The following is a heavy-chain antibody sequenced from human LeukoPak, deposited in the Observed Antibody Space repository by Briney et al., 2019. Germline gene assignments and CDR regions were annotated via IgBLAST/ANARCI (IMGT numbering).Heavy chain of an antibody. J-gene: IGHJ4*02. CDR1: GYTFSSHG. V-gene: IGHV1-18*01. Sequence: ASVKVSCKASGYTFSSHGITWVRQAPGQGLEWMGWISANNGNTNYAQKLQGRVTVNTDTSTSIAYLEMRSLRSEDTAAYYCAREGPAGRYYFDYWGQGTMVTVCS. CDR3: AREGPAGRYYFDY. CDR2: ISANNGNT. D-gene: IGHD2-2*01.